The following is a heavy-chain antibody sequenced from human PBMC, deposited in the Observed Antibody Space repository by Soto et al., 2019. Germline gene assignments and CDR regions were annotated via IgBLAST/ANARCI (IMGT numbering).Heavy chain of an antibody. J-gene: IGHJ5*02. CDR3: AKGQRYCGSASCYFLPRVDDP. Sequence: EVQLVESGGGLVQPGRSLRLSCVASGFTFDDYAMHWVRQAPGKGLEWVSGINSNSGSVGYAYSVQGRFTISRDNAKNSLYLQMNSLSPEDTAWYYCAKGQRYCGSASCYFLPRVDDPWGHGTLVTVSS. V-gene: IGHV3-9*01. CDR1: GFTFDDYA. D-gene: IGHD2-2*01. CDR2: INSNSGSV.